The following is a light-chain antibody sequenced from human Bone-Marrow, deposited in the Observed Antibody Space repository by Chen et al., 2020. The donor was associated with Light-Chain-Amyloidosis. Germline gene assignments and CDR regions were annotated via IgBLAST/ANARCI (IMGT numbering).Light chain of an antibody. CDR3: ATWDDTLSGPV. J-gene: IGLJ2*01. CDR2: STN. V-gene: IGLV1-44*01. CDR1: SSNIGRNT. Sequence: QSVLTQPPSTSGTPGQRVTISCSVSSSNIGRNTVSWYQQLPGAAPKLLIYSTNQRPSGVPDRFSGSKSGTSASLAISGLQSGDEADYYCATWDDTLSGPVFGGGTKVTVL.